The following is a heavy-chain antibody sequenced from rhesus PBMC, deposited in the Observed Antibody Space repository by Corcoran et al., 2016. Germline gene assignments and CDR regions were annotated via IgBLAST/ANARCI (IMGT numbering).Heavy chain of an antibody. V-gene: IGHV4-165*02. CDR3: ARWTTVPKYFEL. J-gene: IGHJ1*01. CDR1: GDSISGHY. CDR2: IGGSSGSA. Sequence: QVQLQESGPGLVKPSETLSLTCAVSGDSISGHYCNWLRQPPGKGLEWIVAIGGSSGSARHNPSLKSRVILSTDTAKNQFSLKLTSVTAADTAVYYFARWTTVPKYFELWGQGALVTVSS. D-gene: IGHD4-29*01.